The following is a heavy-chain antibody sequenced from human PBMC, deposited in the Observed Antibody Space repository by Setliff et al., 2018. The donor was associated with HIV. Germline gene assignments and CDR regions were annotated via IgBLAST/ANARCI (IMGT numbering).Heavy chain of an antibody. CDR2: IKKDGSEI. V-gene: IGHV3-7*01. D-gene: IGHD1-26*01. CDR3: ANLWEMGA. J-gene: IGHJ5*02. CDR1: GFTFSNYW. Sequence: LRLSCAASGFTFSNYWMDWVRQVPGKGLEWVATIKKDGSEIYYVDSMKGRFTISRDNARTSVYLEMRSLRVEDTAVYLCANLWEMGAWGQGTLVTVSS.